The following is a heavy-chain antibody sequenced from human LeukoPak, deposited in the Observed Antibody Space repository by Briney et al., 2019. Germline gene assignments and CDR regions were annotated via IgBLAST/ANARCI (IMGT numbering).Heavy chain of an antibody. J-gene: IGHJ4*02. D-gene: IGHD3-10*01. V-gene: IGHV3-30*03. Sequence: GGCLRLSRAHCVFSLNTSVLHWVPHPPGKGREWVAVISVNGLHTDYEDSVRGRFTVPKDNSNNPLYPQMNSLRPDDTAVYYCARDPRQGRAHYFFHSCGEGTLVTVSS. CDR2: ISVNGLHT. CDR3: ARDPRQGRAHYFFHS. CDR1: VFSLNTSV.